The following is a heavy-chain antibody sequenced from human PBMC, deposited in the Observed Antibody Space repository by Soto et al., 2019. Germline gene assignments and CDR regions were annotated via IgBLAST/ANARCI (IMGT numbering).Heavy chain of an antibody. CDR1: GFTFSSYD. V-gene: IGHV3-13*01. J-gene: IGHJ4*02. CDR2: IGTGGDT. Sequence: VGSLRLSCAASGFTFSSYDFHWVRQPPGEGLEWVSAIGTGGDTYYQVSVKGRFTISRENAENSVYLQMNSLRAEDTAVYYCARDNTAYGMSHLASWGQGILVTVSS. D-gene: IGHD5-12*01. CDR3: ARDNTAYGMSHLAS.